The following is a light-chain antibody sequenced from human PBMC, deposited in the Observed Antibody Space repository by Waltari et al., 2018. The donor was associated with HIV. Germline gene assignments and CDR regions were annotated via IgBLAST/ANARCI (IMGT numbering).Light chain of an antibody. V-gene: IGLV3-25*03. J-gene: IGLJ2*01. CDR1: VLAKQF. CDR2: KDT. CDR3: QSADTSGTSVL. Sequence: SSDLTQSPSLSVSPGQTAKITCSGDVLAKQFAFWYHRKPGQAPLLLIYKDTERPSKIPERFSASTSGTTVTLTISGVRAEDEAEYFGQSADTSGTSVLFGGGTTLTVL.